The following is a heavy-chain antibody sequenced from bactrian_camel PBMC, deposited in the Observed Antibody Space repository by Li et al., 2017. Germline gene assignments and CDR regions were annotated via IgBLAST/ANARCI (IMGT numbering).Heavy chain of an antibody. Sequence: VQLVESGGGSVQAGGSLRLSCEASGITYSGYYMGWFRQSPGKEREGVAAVWTGTGRTYYRNNVKGRFTVSQDKAQNTVYLQMNSLQPNDSAIYYCAVSDLLGTWISERLYRSWGHGTQVTVS. CDR3: AVSDLLGTWISERLYRS. J-gene: IGHJ4*01. CDR2: VWTGTGRT. V-gene: IGHV3S40*01. CDR1: GITYSGYY. D-gene: IGHD2*01.